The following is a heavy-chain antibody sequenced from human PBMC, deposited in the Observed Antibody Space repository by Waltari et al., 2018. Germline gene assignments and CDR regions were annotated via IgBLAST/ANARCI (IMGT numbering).Heavy chain of an antibody. D-gene: IGHD6-19*01. Sequence: EVQLVESGGGLVQPGGSLRLSCAASGFTFNYDWMSWVRQAPGKGLGWVAMINQDGSDKSYVDSVKGRFTISRDNAEKSLYLQMSSLRAEDTAVYYCARENGWSFDNWGQGTLVTVSS. V-gene: IGHV3-7*01. CDR1: GFTFNYDW. CDR2: INQDGSDK. J-gene: IGHJ4*02. CDR3: ARENGWSFDN.